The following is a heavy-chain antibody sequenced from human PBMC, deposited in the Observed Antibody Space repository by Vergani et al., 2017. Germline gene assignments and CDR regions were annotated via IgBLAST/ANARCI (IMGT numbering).Heavy chain of an antibody. CDR2: ISSSSSTI. V-gene: IGHV3-48*01. D-gene: IGHD5-12*01. J-gene: IGHJ4*02. CDR3: AREEGMATIDY. CDR1: GFTFSSYS. Sequence: EVQLVESGGGLVQPGGSLRLSCAASGFTFSSYSMNWVRQAPGKGLEWVSYISSSSSTIYYADSVKGRFTISRDNAKNSLYLQMNSLRAEDTAVYYCAREEGMATIDYWGQGTLVTVSS.